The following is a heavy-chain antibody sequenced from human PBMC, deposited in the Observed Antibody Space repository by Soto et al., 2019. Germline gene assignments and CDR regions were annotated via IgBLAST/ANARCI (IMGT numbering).Heavy chain of an antibody. V-gene: IGHV4-4*07. D-gene: IGHD3-3*01. CDR2: IYTSGST. Sequence: SETLSLTCTVSGGSISSYYWSWIRQPAGKGLEWIGRIYTSGSTNYNPSLKSRVTMSVDTSKNQFSLKLSSVTAADTAVYYCARAGFLEWSTEDNWFDPWGQGTLVTVSS. CDR3: ARAGFLEWSTEDNWFDP. J-gene: IGHJ5*02. CDR1: GGSISSYY.